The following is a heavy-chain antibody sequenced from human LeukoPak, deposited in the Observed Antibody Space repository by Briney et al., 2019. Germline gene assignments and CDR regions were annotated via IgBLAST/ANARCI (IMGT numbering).Heavy chain of an antibody. CDR2: ISDGGVST. J-gene: IGHJ6*02. V-gene: IGHV3-23*01. CDR1: GFSFRSYA. CDR3: AKDRGSSSSSYYPTNYYYYGMDV. D-gene: IGHD6-13*01. Sequence: HPGGSLRFSCAVSGFSFRSYAMSWVRQAPGKGLEWVSGISDGGVSTYYADSVKGRFTISRDNSKNTLYLQMNSLRAEDTAVYYCAKDRGSSSSSYYPTNYYYYGMDVWGQGTTVTVSS.